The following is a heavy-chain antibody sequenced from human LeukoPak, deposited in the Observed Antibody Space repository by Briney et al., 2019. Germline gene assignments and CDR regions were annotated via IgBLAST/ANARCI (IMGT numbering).Heavy chain of an antibody. D-gene: IGHD3-10*01. V-gene: IGHV4-59*01. CDR1: GGSISSYY. CDR2: IYNGGST. Sequence: SETLSLTCTVSGGSISSYYWSWIRQPPGKGLEWIGYIYNGGSTNYNPSLKSRVTISVDTSKNQFSLNLGSVTAADAAVYYCVRDRELNYWGQGTLVTVSS. J-gene: IGHJ4*02. CDR3: VRDRELNY.